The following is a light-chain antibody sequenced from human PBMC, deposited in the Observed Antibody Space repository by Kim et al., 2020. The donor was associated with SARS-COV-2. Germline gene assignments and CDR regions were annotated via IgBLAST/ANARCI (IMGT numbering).Light chain of an antibody. CDR3: QQYNTLPVT. V-gene: IGKV1-33*01. CDR2: DAS. J-gene: IGKJ5*01. CDR1: QDIRNY. Sequence: ASVGDRVTITCQASQDIRNYLNWFQQKPGKAPKRLIYDASNLETGVPSRFSGSGSGTDFTFTISSLQPEDIATYYCQQYNTLPVTFGQGTRLEIK.